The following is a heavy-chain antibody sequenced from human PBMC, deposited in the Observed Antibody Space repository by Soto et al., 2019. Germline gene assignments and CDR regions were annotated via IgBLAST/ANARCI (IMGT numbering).Heavy chain of an antibody. CDR1: GGSISSGGYY. V-gene: IGHV4-31*03. J-gene: IGHJ6*03. CDR2: IYYSGST. Sequence: LSLTCTVSGGSISSGGYYWSWIRQHPGKGLEWIGYIYYSGSTYYNPSLKSRVTISVDTSKNQFSLKLSSVTAADTAVYYCARGLILWFVELSRRGGYYDYMDVCSKGTTVTVSS. CDR3: ARGLILWFVELSRRGGYYDYMDV. D-gene: IGHD3-10*01.